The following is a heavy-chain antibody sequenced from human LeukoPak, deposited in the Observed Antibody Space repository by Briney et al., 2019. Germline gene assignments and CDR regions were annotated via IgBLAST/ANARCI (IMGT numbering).Heavy chain of an antibody. CDR2: IRSQSNGGTT. CDR3: TTWTGGVVVTN. J-gene: IGHJ4*02. CDR1: GFTFTNYA. V-gene: IGHV3-15*01. D-gene: IGHD2-2*01. Sequence: GGSLRLSCAASGFTFTNYAMSWVRQAPGKGLEWVGRIRSQSNGGTTDYAAPVKGRFAISRDDSKNTLYLQMNSLKTEDTAVYYCTTWTGGVVVTNWGQGTLVTVSS.